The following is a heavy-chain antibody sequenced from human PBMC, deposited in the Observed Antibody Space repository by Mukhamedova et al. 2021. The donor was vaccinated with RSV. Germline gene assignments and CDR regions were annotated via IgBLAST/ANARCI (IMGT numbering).Heavy chain of an antibody. D-gene: IGHD6-19*01. V-gene: IGHV3-53*01. Sequence: SRDNSKNTLYLQMNSLRAEDTAVYYCAKAVAGDYYFDYWGQGTLVTVSS. J-gene: IGHJ4*02. CDR3: AKAVAGDYYFDY.